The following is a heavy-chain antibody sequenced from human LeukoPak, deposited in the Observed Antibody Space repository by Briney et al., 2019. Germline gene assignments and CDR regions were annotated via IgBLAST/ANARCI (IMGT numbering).Heavy chain of an antibody. CDR2: ISSSSSYI. Sequence: GGSLRLACAASALTFSSYSMNWVRQAPEKGLEWVSSISSSSSYIYYADSVKGRFTISRDNAKNSLYLQMNSLRAEDTAVYYCARGAATISYYYMDVWGKGTTVTISS. V-gene: IGHV3-21*01. J-gene: IGHJ6*03. CDR3: ARGAATISYYYMDV. CDR1: ALTFSSYS. D-gene: IGHD5-24*01.